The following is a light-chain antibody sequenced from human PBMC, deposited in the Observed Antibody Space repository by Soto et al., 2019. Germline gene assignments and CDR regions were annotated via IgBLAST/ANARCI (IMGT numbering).Light chain of an antibody. CDR1: QSISSY. CDR3: QHYGSSPLT. CDR2: DAS. V-gene: IGKV3-20*01. Sequence: EVVLTQSPDTLSLPPGERATLSCRATQSISSYLAWYQQKPGQAPRLLIYDASSRATGIPARFSGSGSGTDFTLTISSLEPEDFAVYYCQHYGSSPLTFGGGTKVDIK. J-gene: IGKJ4*01.